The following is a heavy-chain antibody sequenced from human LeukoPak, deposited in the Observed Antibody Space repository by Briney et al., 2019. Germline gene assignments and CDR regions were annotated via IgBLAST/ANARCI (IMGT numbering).Heavy chain of an antibody. J-gene: IGHJ4*02. CDR1: GYTFTSYD. V-gene: IGHV1-8*01. D-gene: IGHD2-21*02. Sequence: ASVKVSCKASGYTFTSYDINWVRQATGQGLEWMGWMNPNSGNTGYAQKFQGRVTVTRNTSISTAYMELSSLRSEDTAVYYCATSNCGGDCYSLDYWGQGTLVTVSS. CDR3: ATSNCGGDCYSLDY. CDR2: MNPNSGNT.